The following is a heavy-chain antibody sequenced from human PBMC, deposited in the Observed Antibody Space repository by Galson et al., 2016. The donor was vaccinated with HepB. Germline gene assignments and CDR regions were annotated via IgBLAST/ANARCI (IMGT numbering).Heavy chain of an antibody. D-gene: IGHD3-3*01. J-gene: IGHJ4*02. CDR1: GFTFRSYG. V-gene: IGHV3-30*18. CDR2: MSYDGSSE. CDR3: AKELMYYTFWSGLGY. Sequence: SLRLSCAASGFTFRSYGMHWVRQAPGKGLEWVAVMSYDGSSEYYVDSVKGRFTISRDNSKNTLYLQMNSLRAEDTAVYYCAKELMYYTFWSGLGYWGQGTLVPVSS.